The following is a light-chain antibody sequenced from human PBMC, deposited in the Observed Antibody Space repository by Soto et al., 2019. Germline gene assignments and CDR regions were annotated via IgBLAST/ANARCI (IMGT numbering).Light chain of an antibody. CDR2: AAS. Sequence: DIQMTQSPTSLSASVGDRVTITCRASQDIRNFVAWYQQKPGKAPKLLIYAASTLQSGVPSRFSGSGSGTDFTLTINSLPPDDVATYSCQNYSSVPVFGPGTKVEIK. J-gene: IGKJ3*01. V-gene: IGKV1-27*01. CDR3: QNYSSVPV. CDR1: QDIRNF.